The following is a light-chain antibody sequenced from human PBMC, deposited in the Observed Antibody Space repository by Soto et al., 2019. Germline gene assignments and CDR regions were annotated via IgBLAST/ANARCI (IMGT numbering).Light chain of an antibody. V-gene: IGKV3-11*01. CDR3: QHRNDWPLT. J-gene: IGKJ4*01. CDR1: QSVYSY. CDR2: DVS. Sequence: EVVLTQSPATLSLSPGERATLSCRASQSVYSYLAWYQQKPGQPPRLLISDVSNRATGIPARFSGSGYGTDFTLTISSLAREDFAVYYRQHRNDWPLTFGGGTKVEIK.